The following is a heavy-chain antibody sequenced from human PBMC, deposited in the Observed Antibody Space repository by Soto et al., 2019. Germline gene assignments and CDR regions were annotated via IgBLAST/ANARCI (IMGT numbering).Heavy chain of an antibody. D-gene: IGHD2-15*01. Sequence: GSLRLSCADSGFTFVASYMSWIRQAPGKGLEWLSYISPGSRYPAYADSVKGRFTISRDNAKRSLYLQMMSLTAEDTAIYYCVRGGGGGLFDPWGQGTMVTVSS. J-gene: IGHJ5*02. CDR1: GFTFVASY. V-gene: IGHV3-11*06. CDR3: VRGGGGGLFDP. CDR2: ISPGSRYP.